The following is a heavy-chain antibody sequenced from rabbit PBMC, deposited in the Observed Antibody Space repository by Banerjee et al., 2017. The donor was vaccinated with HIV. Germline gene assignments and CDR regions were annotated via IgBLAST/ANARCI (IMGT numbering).Heavy chain of an antibody. V-gene: IGHV1S40*01. CDR2: INTGSGSA. CDR1: GFSFSSNYY. D-gene: IGHD2-1*01. J-gene: IGHJ4*01. Sequence: QSLEESGGGLVQPEGSLTLTCTASGFSFSSNYYMCWVRQAPGKGLELIGCINTGSGSAYYASWVISRFTISKTSSTTVTLQMTSLTAADTATYFCASTYGESTYHPALWGPGTLVTVS. CDR3: ASTYGESTYHPAL.